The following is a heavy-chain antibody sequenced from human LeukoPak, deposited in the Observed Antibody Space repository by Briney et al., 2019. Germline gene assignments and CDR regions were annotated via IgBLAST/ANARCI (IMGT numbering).Heavy chain of an antibody. D-gene: IGHD1-26*01. J-gene: IGHJ6*02. CDR3: ARDPVGAIGYGMDV. CDR2: IYSGGST. Sequence: PGGSLRLSCAASGFTVSSNYMNWVRQPPGKVLEWVSVIYSGGSTNYADSVKGRFTISRDSSKNTLYLQMNSLRAEDTAVYYCARDPVGAIGYGMDVWGQGTTVTVSS. CDR1: GFTVSSNY. V-gene: IGHV3-66*01.